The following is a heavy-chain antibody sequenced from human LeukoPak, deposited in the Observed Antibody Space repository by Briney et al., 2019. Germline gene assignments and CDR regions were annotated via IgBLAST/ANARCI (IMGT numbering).Heavy chain of an antibody. CDR2: INGDASST. V-gene: IGHV3-74*01. CDR1: GLTLSGYW. CDR3: ARARGNTYGYFEY. Sequence: GGSLRISCAASGLTLSGYWMHWVRQAPGKGLVWVSRINGDASSTSYADSVKGRFTISRDNAKSTLYLQMNSLRVEDTAVYYCARARGNTYGYFEYWGQGTLVTVSS. J-gene: IGHJ4*02. D-gene: IGHD5-18*01.